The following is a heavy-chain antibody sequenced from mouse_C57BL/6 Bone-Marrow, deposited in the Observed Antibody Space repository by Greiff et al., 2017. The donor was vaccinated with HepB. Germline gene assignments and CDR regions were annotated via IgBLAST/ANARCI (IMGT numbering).Heavy chain of an antibody. V-gene: IGHV1-85*01. J-gene: IGHJ4*01. D-gene: IGHD2-4*01. CDR3: ARSSYYDYEDAMDY. CDR1: GYTFTSYD. Sequence: QVQLQQSGPELVKPGASVKLSCKASGYTFTSYDINWVKQRPGQGLEWIGWIYPRDGSTKYNEKFKGKATLTVDTSSSTAYMELHSLTSEDSAVYFCARSSYYDYEDAMDYWGQGTSVTVSS. CDR2: IYPRDGST.